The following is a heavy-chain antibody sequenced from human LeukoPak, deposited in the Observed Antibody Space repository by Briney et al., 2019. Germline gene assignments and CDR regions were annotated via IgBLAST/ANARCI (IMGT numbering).Heavy chain of an antibody. CDR1: GYTFTSYG. D-gene: IGHD1-26*01. V-gene: IGHV1-18*01. J-gene: IGHJ4*02. CDR2: ISAYNGNT. Sequence: ASVKVSCKASGYTFTSYGISWVRQAPGQGLEWMGWISAYNGNTNYAQKLQGRVTMTTDTSTSTAHMELRSLRSDDTAVNYCARTMHSGSYFLDYWGQGTLVTVSS. CDR3: ARTMHSGSYFLDY.